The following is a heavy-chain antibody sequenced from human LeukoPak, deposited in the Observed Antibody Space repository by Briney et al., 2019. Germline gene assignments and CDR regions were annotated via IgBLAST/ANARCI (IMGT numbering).Heavy chain of an antibody. CDR3: ARAPYSLLCDSPASGFDV. J-gene: IGHJ3*01. Sequence: PSETLSLNCTFSGDSFGVFYWTWLRQPPGKGLEWIGCIYTSGTTYYSPSLRSRVTISIDTSKTQFSLNLTSLTAAASAVYYCARAPYSLLCDSPASGFDVWGQGTLVAVSS. CDR2: IYTSGTT. D-gene: IGHD2-21*02. V-gene: IGHV4-59*01. CDR1: GDSFGVFY.